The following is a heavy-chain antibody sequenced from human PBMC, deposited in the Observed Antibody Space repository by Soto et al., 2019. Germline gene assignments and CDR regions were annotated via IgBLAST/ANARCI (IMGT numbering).Heavy chain of an antibody. D-gene: IGHD3-22*01. J-gene: IGHJ6*02. CDR3: AREGYSSGYYCYYGMDV. Sequence: QVQLQESGPGLVKPSETLSLTCTVSGGSISSYYWSWIRQPPGKGLEWIGYIYYSGSTNYNPSLKSRVTISVDTSKNQFSPKLSSVTAADTAVYYCAREGYSSGYYCYYGMDVWGQGTTVTVSS. V-gene: IGHV4-59*01. CDR2: IYYSGST. CDR1: GGSISSYY.